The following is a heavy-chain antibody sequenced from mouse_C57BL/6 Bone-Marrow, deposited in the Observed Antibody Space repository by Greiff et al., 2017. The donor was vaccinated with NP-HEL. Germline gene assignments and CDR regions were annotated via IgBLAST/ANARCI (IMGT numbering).Heavy chain of an antibody. J-gene: IGHJ3*01. CDR1: GYTFTSYY. CDR3: TRGGYGGFAY. CDR2: INPSNGGT. D-gene: IGHD2-2*01. V-gene: IGHV1S81*02. Sequence: QVQLQQPGAELVKPGASVKLSCKASGYTFTSYYMYWVKQRPGQGLEWIGEINPSNGGTNFNEKFKSKATLTVDKSSSTAYMQLRSLTSEDSAVYYSTRGGYGGFAYWGQGTLVTVSA.